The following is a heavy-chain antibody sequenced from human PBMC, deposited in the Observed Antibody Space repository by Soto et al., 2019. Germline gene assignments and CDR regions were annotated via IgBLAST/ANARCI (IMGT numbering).Heavy chain of an antibody. Sequence: GGSLRLSCAASGFTFSSYGMHWVRQAPGKGLEWVAVIWYDGSNKYYADSVKGRFTISRDNSKNTLYLQMNSLRAEDTAVYYCARSRGYSSGWRYYYYYGMDVWGQGTTVTVSS. D-gene: IGHD6-19*01. V-gene: IGHV3-33*01. CDR1: GFTFSSYG. CDR3: ARSRGYSSGWRYYYYYGMDV. CDR2: IWYDGSNK. J-gene: IGHJ6*02.